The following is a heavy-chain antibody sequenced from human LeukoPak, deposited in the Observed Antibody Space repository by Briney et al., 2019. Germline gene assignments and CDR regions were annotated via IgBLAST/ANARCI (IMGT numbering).Heavy chain of an antibody. Sequence: GGSLRLSCAASGFTFSSYAMSWVRQAPGKGLEWVSAISGSGGSTYYADSVMGRFTISRDNSKNTLYLQMNSLRAEDTAVYYCAKVPTYYYDSSGSGDWGQGTLVTVSS. CDR2: ISGSGGST. J-gene: IGHJ4*02. CDR3: AKVPTYYYDSSGSGD. CDR1: GFTFSSYA. V-gene: IGHV3-23*01. D-gene: IGHD3-22*01.